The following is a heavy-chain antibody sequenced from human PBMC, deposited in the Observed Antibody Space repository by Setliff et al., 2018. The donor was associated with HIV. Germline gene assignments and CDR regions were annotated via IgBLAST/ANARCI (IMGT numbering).Heavy chain of an antibody. J-gene: IGHJ4*02. V-gene: IGHV4-31*02. D-gene: IGHD3-22*01. CDR3: ARVTYYDSSGYLFPFDY. Sequence: TLSLTCTVSGGSISSGGYYWSWIRQHPGKGLEWIGYIYYSGSTYYNPSLKSRVTISVDTSKNQFSLKLSSVTAADTAVYYCARVTYYDSSGYLFPFDYWGQGTLGTVS. CDR2: IYYSGST. CDR1: GGSISSGGYY.